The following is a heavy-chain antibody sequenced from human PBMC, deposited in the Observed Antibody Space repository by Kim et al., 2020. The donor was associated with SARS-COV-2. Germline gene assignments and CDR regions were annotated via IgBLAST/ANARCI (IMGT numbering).Heavy chain of an antibody. CDR3: ARANSVTGGLDAFDI. D-gene: IGHD4-17*01. CDR2: INPNSGGT. V-gene: IGHV1-2*04. CDR1: GYTFTGYY. J-gene: IGHJ3*02. Sequence: ASVKVSCKASGYTFTGYYMHWVRQAPGQGLEWMGWINPNSGGTNYAQKFQGWVTMTRDTSISTAYMELSRLRSDDKAMYYCARANSVTGGLDAFDIWGQGTMVTVSS.